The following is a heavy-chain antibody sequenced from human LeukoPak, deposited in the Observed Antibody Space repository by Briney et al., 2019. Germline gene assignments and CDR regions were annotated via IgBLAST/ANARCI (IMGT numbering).Heavy chain of an antibody. CDR2: MYYSGST. CDR3: ARHSSWAAPDY. J-gene: IGHJ4*02. Sequence: PSETLSLTCTVSGGSISSNSYYWAWTRQPPGKGLEWIGTMYYSGSTYYNPSLKSRVTISVDTSKNQFSLKLSSVTAADTAVYYCARHSSWAAPDYWGQGTLVTVSS. D-gene: IGHD6-25*01. CDR1: GGSISSNSYY. V-gene: IGHV4-39*01.